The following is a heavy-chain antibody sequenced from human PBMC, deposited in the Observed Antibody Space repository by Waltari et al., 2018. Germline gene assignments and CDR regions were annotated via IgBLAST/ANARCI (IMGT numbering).Heavy chain of an antibody. D-gene: IGHD3-22*01. CDR3: ARSDSSGFIFDY. V-gene: IGHV1-2*02. CDR2: INPNSGGT. J-gene: IGHJ4*02. Sequence: QVQLVQSGAEVKKPGASVKVSCRASGYTFTGSYIHWVRQAPGQGLEWMGSINPNSGGTNFAQKFQGRVTMTSGTSISTAFMELSSLRSDDTAVYYCARSDSSGFIFDYWGRGSLVTVSS. CDR1: GYTFTGSY.